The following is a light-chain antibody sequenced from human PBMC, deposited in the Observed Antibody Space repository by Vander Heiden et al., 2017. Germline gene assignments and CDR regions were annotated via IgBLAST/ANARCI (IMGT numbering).Light chain of an antibody. J-gene: IGLJ3*02. CDR1: SSNTGSNY. V-gene: IGLV1-47*02. Sequence: QSVLTQPPSASGTPGPRVTISCSGSSSNTGSNYVYWYQQLPGTAPKLLIYSNNQRPSGVPDRFSGSKSGTSASLAISGLRSEDEADYYCAAWDDSLSGPNWVFGGGTKLTVL. CDR2: SNN. CDR3: AAWDDSLSGPNWV.